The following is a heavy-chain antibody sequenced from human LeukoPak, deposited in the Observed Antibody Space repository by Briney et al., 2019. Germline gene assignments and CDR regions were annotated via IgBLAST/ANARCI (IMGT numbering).Heavy chain of an antibody. D-gene: IGHD6-19*01. CDR3: ARQTSSGWTIDY. J-gene: IGHJ4*02. V-gene: IGHV4-39*01. CDR2: IYYSGST. CDR1: GGSISSSSYY. Sequence: KTSETLSLTCTVSGGSISSSSYYWGWIRQPPGKGLEWIGSIYYSGSTYYNPSLKSRVTISVDASKNQFSLKLSSVTAADTAVYYCARQTSSGWTIDYWGQGTLVTVSS.